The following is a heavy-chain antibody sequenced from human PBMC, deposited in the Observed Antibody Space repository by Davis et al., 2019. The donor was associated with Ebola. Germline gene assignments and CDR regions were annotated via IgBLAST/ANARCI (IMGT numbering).Heavy chain of an antibody. D-gene: IGHD6-13*01. J-gene: IGHJ4*02. Sequence: ASVKVSCKASGYTFTRYGNSWMRQAPGQGLQWVGWISGYNGNTKYGQKFQGRVAVTTDRSTNTVYMELRSLRSDDTAIYYCARDWGDYPGIAAAGNDYWGQGTLVTVSS. CDR3: ARDWGDYPGIAAAGNDY. CDR2: ISGYNGNT. V-gene: IGHV1-18*01. CDR1: GYTFTRYG.